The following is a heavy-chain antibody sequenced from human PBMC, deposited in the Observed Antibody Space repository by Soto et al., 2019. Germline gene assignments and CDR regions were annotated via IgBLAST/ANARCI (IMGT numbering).Heavy chain of an antibody. CDR2: IYHSGRT. Sequence: QVQLQESCPGLVKPSQTLSLTCTVSGGSISSGDYYWSWIRQPPGKGLEWIGYIYHSGRTYYNPSLKSRLTISVDTSKNQCSLMLSSVTAADTAVYYCTREQTRSHYFDYWGQGTLVTVSS. CDR1: GGSISSGDYY. V-gene: IGHV4-30-4*01. CDR3: TREQTRSHYFDY. J-gene: IGHJ4*02.